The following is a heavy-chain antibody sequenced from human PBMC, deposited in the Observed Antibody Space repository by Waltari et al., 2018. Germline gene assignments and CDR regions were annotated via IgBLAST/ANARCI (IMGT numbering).Heavy chain of an antibody. V-gene: IGHV3-30*01. J-gene: IGHJ4*02. CDR1: GFTFSSYA. Sequence: QVQLVESGGGVVQPGRSLRLSCAASGFTFSSYAMHWVRQAPGKGLEWVAVISYDGSNKYYADSVKGRFTISRDNSKNTLYLQMNSLRAEDTAVYYCARVQRDDYFDYWGQGTLVTVSS. CDR2: ISYDGSNK. CDR3: ARVQRDDYFDY.